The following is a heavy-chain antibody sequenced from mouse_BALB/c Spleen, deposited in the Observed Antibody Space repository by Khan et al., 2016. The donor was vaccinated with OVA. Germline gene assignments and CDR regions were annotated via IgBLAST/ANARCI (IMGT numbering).Heavy chain of an antibody. V-gene: IGHV2-6-7*01. CDR3: ARAYYGNYREAMDY. CDR2: IWGDGST. Sequence: QVQLQESGPGLVAPSQSLSITCTVSGFSLTGYGVHWVRQPPGKGLEWLGMIWGDGSTDYNSALNSRLSISKDNSKSQVFLKMNRLQTDDTARYYCARAYYGNYREAMDYWGQGTSVTVSS. D-gene: IGHD2-10*01. J-gene: IGHJ4*01. CDR1: GFSLTGYG.